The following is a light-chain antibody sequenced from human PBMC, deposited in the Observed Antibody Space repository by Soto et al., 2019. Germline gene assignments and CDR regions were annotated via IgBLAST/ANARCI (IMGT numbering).Light chain of an antibody. Sequence: AIRMTQSPSSFSASTGDRVTITCRASQGISSYLAWYQQKPGKAPKLLIYAASTLQSGVPSRFSGSGSGTDFTLTISCLQSEELATYFCHQYYSYPWTFGQGTKVEIK. V-gene: IGKV1-8*01. CDR1: QGISSY. CDR2: AAS. CDR3: HQYYSYPWT. J-gene: IGKJ1*01.